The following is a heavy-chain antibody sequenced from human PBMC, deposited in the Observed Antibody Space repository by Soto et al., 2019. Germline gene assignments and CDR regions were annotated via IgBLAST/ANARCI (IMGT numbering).Heavy chain of an antibody. Sequence: QVQLVQSGAEVKKPGASVKVSCKASGYTFTSYDINWVRQATGQGLEWMGWMNPNSGNTGYAQKFQGRVTMTRNTSISTAYMELSSLRSEDTAVYYCARVFLNMVRGGPYYYYYYMDVWGKGTTVTVSS. CDR1: GYTFTSYD. V-gene: IGHV1-8*01. CDR3: ARVFLNMVRGGPYYYYYYMDV. D-gene: IGHD3-10*01. J-gene: IGHJ6*03. CDR2: MNPNSGNT.